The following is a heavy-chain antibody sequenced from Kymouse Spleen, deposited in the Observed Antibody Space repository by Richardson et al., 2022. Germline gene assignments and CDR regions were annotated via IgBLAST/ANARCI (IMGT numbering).Heavy chain of an antibody. CDR1: GGSFSGYY. CDR3: ARGGHNWNFPFDY. J-gene: IGHJ4*02. V-gene: IGHV4-34*01. Sequence: QVQLQQWGAGLLKPSETLSLTCAVYGGSFSGYYWSWIRQPPGKGLEWIGEINHSGSTNYNPSLKSRVTISVDTSKNQFSLKLSSVTAADTAVYYCARGGHNWNFPFDYWGQGTLVTVSS. CDR2: INHSGST. D-gene: IGHD1-7*01.